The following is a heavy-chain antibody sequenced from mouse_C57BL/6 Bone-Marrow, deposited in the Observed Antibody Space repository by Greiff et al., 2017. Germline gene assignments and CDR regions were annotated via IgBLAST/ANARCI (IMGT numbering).Heavy chain of an antibody. CDR1: GYTFTSYT. D-gene: IGHD1-1*02. Sequence: QVQLKESGAELARPGASVKMSCKASGYTFTSYTMHWVKQRPGQGLEWIGYINPSSGYTKYNQKFKDKATLTADKSSSTAYMQLSSLTSEDSAVYYCARKVATDYWGQGTTLTVSS. J-gene: IGHJ2*01. CDR3: ARKVATDY. CDR2: INPSSGYT. V-gene: IGHV1-4*01.